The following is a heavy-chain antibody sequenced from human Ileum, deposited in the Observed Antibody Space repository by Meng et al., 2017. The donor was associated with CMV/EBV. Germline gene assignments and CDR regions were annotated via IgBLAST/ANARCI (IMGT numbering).Heavy chain of an antibody. V-gene: IGHV3-7*01. Sequence: GGSLRLSCAASGFTFSSYWMSWVRQAPGKGLEWVANIKQDGSEKYYVDSVKGRFTISRDNAKNSLYLQMNSLRAEDTAVYYCARDRQGEDYVWGSYRDGFDYWGQGTLVTVSS. J-gene: IGHJ4*02. D-gene: IGHD3-16*02. CDR1: GFTFSSYW. CDR3: ARDRQGEDYVWGSYRDGFDY. CDR2: IKQDGSEK.